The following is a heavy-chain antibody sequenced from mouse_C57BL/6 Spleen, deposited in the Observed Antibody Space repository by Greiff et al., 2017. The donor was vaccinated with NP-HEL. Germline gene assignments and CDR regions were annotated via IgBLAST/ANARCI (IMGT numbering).Heavy chain of an antibody. V-gene: IGHV5-15*01. D-gene: IGHD1-1*01. J-gene: IGHJ1*03. CDR2: ISNLAYSI. Sequence: EVMLVESGGGLVQPGGSLKLSCAASGFTFSDYGMAWVRQAPRKGPEWVAFISNLAYSIYYADTVTGRFTISRENAKNTLYLEMSSLRSEDTAMYYCARQGINTVVAKGWYFDVWGTGTTVTVSS. CDR1: GFTFSDYG. CDR3: ARQGINTVVAKGWYFDV.